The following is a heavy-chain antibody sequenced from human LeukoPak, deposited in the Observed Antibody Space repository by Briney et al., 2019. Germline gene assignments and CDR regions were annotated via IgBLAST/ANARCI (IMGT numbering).Heavy chain of an antibody. CDR3: ARGGSPFY. J-gene: IGHJ4*02. Sequence: TGGSLRLSCAGSGFSFSSHWLHWVRQVPGKGLEWVARINGDGIAINYADSVKGRFTISRDNAKNTVYLQMNSLRVEDTAVFYCARGGSPFYWGRRTPVTVSS. V-gene: IGHV3-74*01. CDR2: INGDGIAI. CDR1: GFSFSSHW. D-gene: IGHD3-10*01.